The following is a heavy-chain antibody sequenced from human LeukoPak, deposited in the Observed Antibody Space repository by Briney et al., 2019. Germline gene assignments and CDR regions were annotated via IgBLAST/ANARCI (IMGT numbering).Heavy chain of an antibody. CDR2: MNRENGNT. Sequence: ASMKVSCKPSGYIFRNYDINWVRQAPGQGLEWMGWMNRENGNTGYAQKFHGRVTMTRHAPTNTAYMELTSLRSEDTAVYFCATPMANTFDAFDIWGQGSRVTVSS. J-gene: IGHJ3*02. CDR1: GYIFRNYD. CDR3: ATPMANTFDAFDI. D-gene: IGHD5-24*01. V-gene: IGHV1-8*01.